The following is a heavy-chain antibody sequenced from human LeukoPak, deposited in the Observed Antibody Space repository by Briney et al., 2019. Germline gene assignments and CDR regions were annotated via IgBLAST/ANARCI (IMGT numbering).Heavy chain of an antibody. J-gene: IGHJ4*02. CDR3: ARDPKGPDDYVPDY. CDR2: ISSSSSYI. Sequence: GGSLRLSCAASGFTFSSYSMNWVRQAPGKGLERASSISSSSSYIYYADSVKGRFTISRDNAKNSLYLRMNSLRAEDTAVYYCARDPKGPDDYVPDYWGQGTLVTVSS. V-gene: IGHV3-21*01. CDR1: GFTFSSYS. D-gene: IGHD4-17*01.